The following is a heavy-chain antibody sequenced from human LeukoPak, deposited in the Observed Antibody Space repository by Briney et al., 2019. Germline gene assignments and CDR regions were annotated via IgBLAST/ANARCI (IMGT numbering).Heavy chain of an antibody. CDR1: GFTLSTYW. J-gene: IGHJ5*01. V-gene: IGHV3-74*01. CDR3: ARDPAPQGWFDS. Sequence: GGSLRLSCAASGFTLSTYWMHWVRQAPGKGLVWVARINSDGSSIIYADSVKGRFTISRDNAKNILYLQMNSLRAEDTAAYHCARDPAPQGWFDSWGQGTLVTVSS. CDR2: INSDGSSI.